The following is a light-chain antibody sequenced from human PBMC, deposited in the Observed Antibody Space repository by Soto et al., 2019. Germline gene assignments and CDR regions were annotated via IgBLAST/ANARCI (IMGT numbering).Light chain of an antibody. V-gene: IGKV3-20*01. CDR3: QQYGTSKT. Sequence: EIVLTQSPGTLSLSPVESATLSCMASQSISFNYLAWYHQKPGQAPRLLIYGASNRATGIPDRFSGSGSGTDFTLTISRLEPEDFAVYYCQQYGTSKTFGQGTKVDIK. J-gene: IGKJ1*01. CDR2: GAS. CDR1: QSISFNY.